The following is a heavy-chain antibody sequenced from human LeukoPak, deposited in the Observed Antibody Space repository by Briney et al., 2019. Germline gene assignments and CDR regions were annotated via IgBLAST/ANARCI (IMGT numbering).Heavy chain of an antibody. D-gene: IGHD3-22*01. V-gene: IGHV1-69*01. CDR2: IIPIFGTA. Sequence: SVKVSCKASGGTSSSYAISWVRQAPGQGLEWMGGIIPIFGTANYAQKFQGRVTITADESTSTAYMELSSLRSEDTAVYYCASPKKYYYDSSGYYYVPFDYWGQGTLVTVSS. CDR1: GGTSSSYA. J-gene: IGHJ4*02. CDR3: ASPKKYYYDSSGYYYVPFDY.